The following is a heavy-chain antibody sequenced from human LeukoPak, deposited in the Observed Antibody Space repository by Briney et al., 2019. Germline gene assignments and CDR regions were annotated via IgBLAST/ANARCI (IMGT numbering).Heavy chain of an antibody. CDR3: ARAYGSSGYYSHWFDP. CDR2: INPNSGGT. D-gene: IGHD3-22*01. Sequence: ASVKVSCKASGYTFTGYYMHWVRQAPGQGLEWMGRINPNSGGTNYAQKFQGRVTMTRDTSISTAYMELSRLRSDDTAVYYCARAYGSSGYYSHWFDPWGQGTLVTVSS. CDR1: GYTFTGYY. J-gene: IGHJ5*02. V-gene: IGHV1-2*06.